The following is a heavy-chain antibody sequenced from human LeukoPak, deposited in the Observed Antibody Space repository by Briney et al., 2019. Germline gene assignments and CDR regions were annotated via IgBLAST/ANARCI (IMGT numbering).Heavy chain of an antibody. D-gene: IGHD4-23*01. CDR3: AREGARVAHFDY. CDR1: GGSISSGDYY. J-gene: IGHJ4*02. V-gene: IGHV4-30-4*01. CDR2: IYYSGST. Sequence: SETLSLTCTVSGGSISSGDYYWSWIRQPPGKGLEWIGYIYYSGSTYYNPSLKSRVTISVDTSKNQFSLKLSSVTAADTAVYYCAREGARVAHFDYWGQGTLVTVSS.